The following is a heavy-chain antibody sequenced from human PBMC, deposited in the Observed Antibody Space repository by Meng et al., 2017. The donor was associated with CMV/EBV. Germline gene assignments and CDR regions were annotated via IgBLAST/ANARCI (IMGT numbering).Heavy chain of an antibody. Sequence: GGSLRLSCAASGFTFSSYGMHWVRQAPGKGLEWVALIRYDGSNKYYADSVKGRFTISRDNSKNTLYLQMNSLRAEDTAVYYCAKRAKVVPAAIGIDYWGQGTLVTVSS. CDR2: IRYDGSNK. D-gene: IGHD2-2*02. J-gene: IGHJ4*02. V-gene: IGHV3-30*02. CDR3: AKRAKVVPAAIGIDY. CDR1: GFTFSSYG.